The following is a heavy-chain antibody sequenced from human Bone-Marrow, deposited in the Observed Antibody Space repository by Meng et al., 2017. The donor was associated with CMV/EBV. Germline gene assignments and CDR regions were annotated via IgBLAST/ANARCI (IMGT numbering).Heavy chain of an antibody. V-gene: IGHV3-7*01. D-gene: IGHD2-2*01. Sequence: GESLKISCGAAGFTFSSYWMSWVRQAPGKGLEWVANIKQDGSEKYYVDSVKGRFTISRDNAKNSLYLQMNSLRAEDTAVYYCARYCSSTSCPSGYYYYYYGMDVWGQGTTVTVSS. J-gene: IGHJ6*02. CDR3: ARYCSSTSCPSGYYYYYYGMDV. CDR2: IKQDGSEK. CDR1: GFTFSSYW.